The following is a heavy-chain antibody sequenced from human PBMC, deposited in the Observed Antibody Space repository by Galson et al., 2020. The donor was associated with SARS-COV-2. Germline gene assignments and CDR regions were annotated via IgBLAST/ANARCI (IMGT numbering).Heavy chain of an antibody. CDR2: IYWNDDK. CDR3: AHRLIPAGFEDLLSLPWFDP. Sequence: SGPTLVKPTQTLTLTCTFSGFSLSTSGVGVGWIRQPPGKALEWLALIYWNDDKRYSPSLKSRLTITKDTSKNQVVLTMTNMDPVDTATYYCAHRLIPAGFEDLLSLPWFDPWGQGTLVTVSS. J-gene: IGHJ5*02. D-gene: IGHD3-10*01. CDR1: GFSLSTSGVG. V-gene: IGHV2-5*01.